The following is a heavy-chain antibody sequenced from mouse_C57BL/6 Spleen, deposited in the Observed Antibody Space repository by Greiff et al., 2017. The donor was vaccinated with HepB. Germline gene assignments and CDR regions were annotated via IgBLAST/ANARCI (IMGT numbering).Heavy chain of an antibody. CDR2: IDPEDGDT. CDR1: GFNIKDYY. Sequence: EVQVVESGAELVRPGASVKLSCTASGFNIKDYYMHWVKQRPEQGLEWIGRIDPEDGDTEYAPKFQGKATMTADTSSNTAYLQLSSLTSEDTAVYYCTVYYYGSSYVGFAYWGQGTLVTVSA. CDR3: TVYYYGSSYVGFAY. D-gene: IGHD1-1*01. J-gene: IGHJ3*01. V-gene: IGHV14-1*01.